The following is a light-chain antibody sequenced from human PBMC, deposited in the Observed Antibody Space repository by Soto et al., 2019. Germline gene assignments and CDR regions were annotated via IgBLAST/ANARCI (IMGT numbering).Light chain of an antibody. J-gene: IGKJ2*01. CDR1: QSVSSY. CDR3: QQRSNWPPYT. CDR2: DAS. V-gene: IGKV3-11*01. Sequence: EIVLTQSPATLSLSPGERATLSCRASQSVSSYLAWYQQKPGQAPRLLIYDASNRATGIPARFSGSGSGTDFTLTISSLEHEDFAVYYCQQRSNWPPYTFGHGTTLEIQ.